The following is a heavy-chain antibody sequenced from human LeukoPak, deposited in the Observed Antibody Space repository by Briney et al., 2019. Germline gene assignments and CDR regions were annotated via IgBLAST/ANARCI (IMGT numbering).Heavy chain of an antibody. CDR3: ARGLGYYYDSSGFVSAY. CDR1: GFTFSTYN. D-gene: IGHD3-22*01. J-gene: IGHJ4*02. V-gene: IGHV3-21*01. Sequence: GGSLRLSCAASGFTFSTYNMNWVRQAPGKGLEWVSSISSSSSYIYYADSVKGRFTISRDNAKNSLYLQRNSLRAEDTAVYYCARGLGYYYDSSGFVSAYWGQGTLVTVSS. CDR2: ISSSSSYI.